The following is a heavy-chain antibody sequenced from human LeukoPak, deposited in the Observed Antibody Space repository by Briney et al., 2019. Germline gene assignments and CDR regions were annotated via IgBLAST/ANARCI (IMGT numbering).Heavy chain of an antibody. D-gene: IGHD3-16*02. Sequence: PGGSLRLSCAASGFTFSSYAMSWVRRAPGKGLEWVSAISGSGGSTYYADSVKGRFTISRGNSKNTLYLQMNSLRAEDTAVYYCAKDEGIMITFGGVIVIPDYFDYWGQGTLVTVSS. J-gene: IGHJ4*02. CDR3: AKDEGIMITFGGVIVIPDYFDY. CDR1: GFTFSSYA. CDR2: ISGSGGST. V-gene: IGHV3-23*01.